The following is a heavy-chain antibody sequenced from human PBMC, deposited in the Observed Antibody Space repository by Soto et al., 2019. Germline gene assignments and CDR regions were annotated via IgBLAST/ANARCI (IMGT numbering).Heavy chain of an antibody. CDR1: GDSISSYY. Sequence: SETLSLTCTASGDSISSYYWSWIRQPPGKGLEWIGYIYYSGSTNYNPSLKSRVTISVDTSKNQFSLKLSSVTAADTAVYYCASSRWFDSWGQGSLVTVSS. V-gene: IGHV4-59*01. CDR2: IYYSGST. CDR3: ASSRWFDS. J-gene: IGHJ5*01.